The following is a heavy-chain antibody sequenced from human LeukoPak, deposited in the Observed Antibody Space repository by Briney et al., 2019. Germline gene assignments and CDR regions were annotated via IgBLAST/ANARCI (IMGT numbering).Heavy chain of an antibody. CDR2: ISGSGGST. D-gene: IGHD6-13*01. CDR1: GFTFSSYA. J-gene: IGHJ1*01. Sequence: GGSLRLSCAAAGFTFSSYAMSWVRQAPGKGLEWVSAISGSGGSTYYADSVKGRFTISRDNSKNTLYLQMNSLRAEDTAVYYCANGCSSSWYVLYFQHWGQGTLVTVSS. V-gene: IGHV3-23*01. CDR3: ANGCSSSWYVLYFQH.